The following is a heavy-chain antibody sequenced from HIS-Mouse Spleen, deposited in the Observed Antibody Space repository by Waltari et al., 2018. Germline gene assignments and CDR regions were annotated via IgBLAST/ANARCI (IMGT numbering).Heavy chain of an antibody. J-gene: IGHJ4*02. CDR2: ISYDGSNK. Sequence: QVQLVESGGGVVQPGRSLRLSWAALGFTCMSDGMHWVRQAPGKGLEWVAVISYDGSNKYYADSVKGRFTISRDNSKNTLYLQMNSLRAEDTAVYYCAKDKHHAFDYWGQGTLVTVSS. CDR3: AKDKHHAFDY. V-gene: IGHV3-30*18. CDR1: GFTCMSDG.